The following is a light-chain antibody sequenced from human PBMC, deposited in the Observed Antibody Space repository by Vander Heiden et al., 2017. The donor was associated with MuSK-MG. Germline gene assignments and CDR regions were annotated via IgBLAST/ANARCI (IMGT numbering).Light chain of an antibody. J-gene: IGKJ1*01. CDR2: WAS. Sequence: DIVMTQSPDSLAVSLGERATINCKPSQSVLYSSGNKNYLAWYQQKPGQPPKLLIYWASTREAGVPERFSGSGSGTDFTLTISSLQAEDVAVYYCQQYYSPSWTFGQGTKVEIK. V-gene: IGKV4-1*01. CDR3: QQYYSPSWT. CDR1: QSVLYSSGNKNY.